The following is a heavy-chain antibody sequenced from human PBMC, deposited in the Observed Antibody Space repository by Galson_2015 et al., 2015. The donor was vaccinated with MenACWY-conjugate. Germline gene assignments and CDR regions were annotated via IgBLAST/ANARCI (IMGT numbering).Heavy chain of an antibody. Sequence: QSGAEVKQPGESLKISCKGSGYYFTSCWIAWVRQIPGKGLEWMGLISPGDSNTRYSPSFQGQVTISADKSISTAYLQWSSLKASDTAMYPCARHPPGGRGMDVWGQGTTVTVSS. CDR2: ISPGDSNT. CDR3: ARHPPGGRGMDV. CDR1: GYYFTSCW. V-gene: IGHV5-51*01. J-gene: IGHJ6*02. D-gene: IGHD1-26*01.